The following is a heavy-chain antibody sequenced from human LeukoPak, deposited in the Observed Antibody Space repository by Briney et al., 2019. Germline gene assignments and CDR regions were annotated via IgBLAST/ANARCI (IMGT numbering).Heavy chain of an antibody. D-gene: IGHD3-3*01. J-gene: IGHJ4*02. CDR2: ISSSSSTI. CDR3: ARGRSGGYFDY. V-gene: IGHV3-48*02. CDR1: GFTFSSYG. Sequence: AGGSLRLSCAASGFTFSSYGMNWVRQAPGKGLEWVSYISSSSSTIYYADSVKGRLTISRDNARNSLYPQMDSLRDDDTAVYYCARGRSGGYFDYWGQGTLVTVSS.